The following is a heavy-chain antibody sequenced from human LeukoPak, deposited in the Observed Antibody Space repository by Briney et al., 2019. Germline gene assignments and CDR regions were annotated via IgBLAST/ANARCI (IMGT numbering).Heavy chain of an antibody. V-gene: IGHV5-51*01. Sequence: GESLKTSCKGSGYSFTNYWIGWVRQMPGKGLEWMGIIYPGDSDTRYSPSFQGQVSISADKSISTTYLQWSSLQASDTAMYYCARPGSVADWGQGTLVTVSS. CDR3: ARPGSVAD. J-gene: IGHJ4*02. D-gene: IGHD4-23*01. CDR1: GYSFTNYW. CDR2: IYPGDSDT.